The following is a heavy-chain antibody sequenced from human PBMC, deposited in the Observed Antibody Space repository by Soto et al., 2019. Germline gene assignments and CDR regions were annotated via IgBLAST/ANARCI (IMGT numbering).Heavy chain of an antibody. V-gene: IGHV1-2*02. J-gene: IGHJ3*02. CDR1: GYTFTGYY. D-gene: IGHD3-9*01. CDR3: ARECFDWGRDDFDI. Sequence: ASVKVSCKASGYTFTGYYMHWVRQAPGQGLEWMGWINPNSGGTNYAQKFQGRVTMTRDTSISTAYMELSRLRSDDTAVYYCARECFDWGRDDFDIWGQGTMVTVSS. CDR2: INPNSGGT.